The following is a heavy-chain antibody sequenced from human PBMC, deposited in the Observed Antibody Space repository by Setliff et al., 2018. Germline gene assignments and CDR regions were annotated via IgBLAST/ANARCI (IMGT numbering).Heavy chain of an antibody. CDR1: GGSISSHY. D-gene: IGHD3-10*01. J-gene: IGHJ4*02. CDR3: ARGKLLWFGELRAQYYFDY. V-gene: IGHV4-59*11. CDR2: IYYSGST. Sequence: TLSLTCTVSGGSISSHYWSWIRQPPGKGLEWIGSIYYSGSTNYNPSLKSRVTISVDTSKNQFSLKLSSVTAADTAVYYCARGKLLWFGELRAQYYFDYWGQGTLVTVSS.